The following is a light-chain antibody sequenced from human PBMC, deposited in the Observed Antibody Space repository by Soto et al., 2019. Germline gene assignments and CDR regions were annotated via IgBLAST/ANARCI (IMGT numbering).Light chain of an antibody. CDR1: QSVINRY. CDR2: GAS. J-gene: IGKJ1*01. V-gene: IGKV3-20*01. Sequence: EIVLTQSPGTLSLSPGERATLSCRASQSVINRYLAWYQQKPGQAPRLLIYGASSRTTGIPDRFSGSGSGTDFTLTISRLEPEDYAVYYCQHYGSSPRTFGQGTKVEIK. CDR3: QHYGSSPRT.